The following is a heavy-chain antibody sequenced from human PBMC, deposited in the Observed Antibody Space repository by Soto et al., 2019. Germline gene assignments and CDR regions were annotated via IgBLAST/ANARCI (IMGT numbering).Heavy chain of an antibody. V-gene: IGHV1-69*13. J-gene: IGHJ5*02. CDR2: IIPIFGAA. Sequence: SVKVSCKASGGTFSSYAINWVRQAPGQGLEWMGGIIPIFGAANYAQRFQGRVTITADESTSTAYMELSSLRFEDTAVFYCAREGLEYTSSGYNWFDPWDQGTLVTVSS. CDR1: GGTFSSYA. CDR3: AREGLEYTSSGYNWFDP. D-gene: IGHD1-26*01.